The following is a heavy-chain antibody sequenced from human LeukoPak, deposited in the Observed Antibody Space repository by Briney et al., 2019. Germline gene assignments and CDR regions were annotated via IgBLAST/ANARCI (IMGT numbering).Heavy chain of an antibody. J-gene: IGHJ5*02. CDR3: ARGLGYCSSTSCYRPQFDP. V-gene: IGHV4-34*01. CDR1: GGSFSGYY. CDR2: INHSGST. D-gene: IGHD2-2*01. Sequence: SETLSLTCAVYGGSFSGYYWSWIRQPPGKGLEWIGEINHSGSTNYNPSLKSRVTISVDTSKNQFSLKLSSVTAADTAVYYCARGLGYCSSTSCYRPQFDPWGQGTPVTVSS.